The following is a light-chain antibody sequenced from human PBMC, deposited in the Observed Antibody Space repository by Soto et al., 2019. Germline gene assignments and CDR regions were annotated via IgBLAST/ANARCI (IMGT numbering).Light chain of an antibody. Sequence: VLTQSPGTLSLSPGESATLSCRSSQTVSITYLTWYQQKPGQAPRLLIFGASKRAAGIPDRFSGSGSGRDFTLTISGLEPEDFAVYYCQQYGSSPLISFGQGTRLEIK. CDR3: QQYGSSPLIS. V-gene: IGKV3-20*01. CDR2: GAS. CDR1: QTVSITY. J-gene: IGKJ5*01.